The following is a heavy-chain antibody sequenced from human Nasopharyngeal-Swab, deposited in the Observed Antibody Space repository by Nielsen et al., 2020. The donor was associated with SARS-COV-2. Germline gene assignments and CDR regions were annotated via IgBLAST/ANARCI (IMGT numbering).Heavy chain of an antibody. V-gene: IGHV3-30*04. CDR1: GFTFSSYA. CDR3: ARVLGGSYYAAFDI. J-gene: IGHJ3*02. Sequence: GGSLRLSCAASGFTFSSYAMHWVRQAPGKGLEWVAVISYDGSNEYYADSVKGRFTISRDNSKNTLYLQMNSLRAEDTAVYYCARVLGGSYYAAFDIWGQGTMVTVSS. D-gene: IGHD1-26*01. CDR2: ISYDGSNE.